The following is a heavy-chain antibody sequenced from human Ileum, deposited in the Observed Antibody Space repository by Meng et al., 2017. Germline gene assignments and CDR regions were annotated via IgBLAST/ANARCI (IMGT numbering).Heavy chain of an antibody. V-gene: IGHV3-33*06. J-gene: IGHJ4*01. CDR1: GFSFSTYG. CDR2: IWKDGSNI. Sequence: GESLKISCTASGFSFSTYGMHWVRQAPGKGLEWVAVIWKDGSNIHYGDSVKGRFTISRDNSKNTVYLRMNSLRVEDTAVYFCAKSGGSGWYALDYWGQGTLVTVSS. CDR3: AKSGGSGWYALDY. D-gene: IGHD6-19*01.